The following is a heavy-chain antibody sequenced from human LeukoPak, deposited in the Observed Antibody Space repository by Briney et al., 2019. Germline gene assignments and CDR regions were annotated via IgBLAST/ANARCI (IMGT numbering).Heavy chain of an antibody. CDR1: GGTFSSYA. CDR2: IIPIFGTA. V-gene: IGHV1-69*01. D-gene: IGHD3-10*01. Sequence: SVKVSCKASGGTFSSYAISWVRQAPGQGLGWMGGIIPIFGTANYAQKFQGRVTITADESTSTAYMELSSLRSEDTAVYYCAREYYYGSGSYYIDYWGQGTLVTVSS. CDR3: AREYYYGSGSYYIDY. J-gene: IGHJ4*02.